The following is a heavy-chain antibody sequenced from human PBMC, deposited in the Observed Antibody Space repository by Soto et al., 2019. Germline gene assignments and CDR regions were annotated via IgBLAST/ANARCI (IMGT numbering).Heavy chain of an antibody. CDR1: GYTFTSYY. J-gene: IGHJ6*02. CDR3: ARHILTGYFTVYCYCGMDV. V-gene: IGHV1-46*01. D-gene: IGHD3-9*01. CDR2: INPSGGST. Sequence: SSVKVSCKASGYTFTSYYMHWVRQAPGQGLEWMGIINPSGGSTSYAQKFQGRVTMTRDTSTSTVYMELSSLRSEDTAGYYCARHILTGYFTVYCYCGMDVWGHGTTVTVSS.